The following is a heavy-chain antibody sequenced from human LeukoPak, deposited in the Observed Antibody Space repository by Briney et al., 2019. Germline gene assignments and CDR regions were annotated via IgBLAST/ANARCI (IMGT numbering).Heavy chain of an antibody. D-gene: IGHD2-2*01. V-gene: IGHV5-51*01. Sequence: GESLKISCKGFGYTFAIYWIGWVRQMPGKGPEWMGTIYPSVSDTRYSPSFQGHVTISADKSIATAYLQWSSLKASDSAMYYCTRTPRLVAHAFYFDQWGRGTLVTVSS. CDR2: IYPSVSDT. CDR1: GYTFAIYW. CDR3: TRTPRLVAHAFYFDQ. J-gene: IGHJ4*02.